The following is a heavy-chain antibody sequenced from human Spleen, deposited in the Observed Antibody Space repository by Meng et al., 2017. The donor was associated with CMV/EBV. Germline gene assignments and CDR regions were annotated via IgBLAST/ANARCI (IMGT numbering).Heavy chain of an antibody. Sequence: GESLKISCAASGFTFSSYAMSWVRQAPGKGLEWVSGISGSGGSTYYADSVKGRFTISRDNAKNMLFLQMNSLRVEDTAVYYCAVFDLGHCTSSSCYTYDYWGQGALVTVSS. CDR1: GFTFSSYA. CDR3: AVFDLGHCTSSSCYTYDY. V-gene: IGHV3-23*01. D-gene: IGHD2-2*02. CDR2: ISGSGGST. J-gene: IGHJ4*02.